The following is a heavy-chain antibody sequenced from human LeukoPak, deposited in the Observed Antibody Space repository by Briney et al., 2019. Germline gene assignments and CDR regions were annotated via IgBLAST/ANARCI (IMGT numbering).Heavy chain of an antibody. CDR1: GFTFSSYA. CDR3: AREGIEFDY. D-gene: IGHD2-21*01. CDR2: ISYDGSNK. J-gene: IGHJ4*02. Sequence: GGSLRLSCAASGFTFSSYAMHWVRQAPGKGLEWVAVISYDGSNKYYADSVKGRFTISRDNSKNTLYLQMNSLRAEDTAVYYCAREGIEFDYWGQGTLDTVSS. V-gene: IGHV3-30-3*01.